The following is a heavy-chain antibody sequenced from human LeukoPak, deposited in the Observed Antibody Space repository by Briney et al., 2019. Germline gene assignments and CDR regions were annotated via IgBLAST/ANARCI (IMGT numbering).Heavy chain of an antibody. CDR3: ARDSDSGFQ. J-gene: IGHJ4*02. Sequence: PSETLSLTCTISGVSITSGDFYWSWIRQPPGKGLEWVGFSYYSGGTYYNPSLKSRVTISLDTSKNRFSLRLTSVTAADTAVYFCARDSDSGFQWGQGMLVTVSS. CDR2: SYYSGGT. V-gene: IGHV4-30-4*01. CDR1: GVSITSGDFY. D-gene: IGHD3-10*01.